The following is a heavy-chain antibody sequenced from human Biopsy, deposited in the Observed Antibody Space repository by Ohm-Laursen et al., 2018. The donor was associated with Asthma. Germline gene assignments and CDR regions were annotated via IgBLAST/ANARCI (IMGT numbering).Heavy chain of an antibody. V-gene: IGHV4-39*01. Sequence: TLSLTWSLSSGSGGYMRSGNYYWGWIRQPPGKGLAWIGSIYYSGTTYYNRSLESRVTVSADWSKNQFSLKLTSVTAADTAVYYCVRGSSSWHHGPFHYYYGLDVWGQGTTATVSS. CDR2: IYYSGTT. CDR1: SGSGGYMRSGNYY. D-gene: IGHD6-13*01. CDR3: VRGSSSWHHGPFHYYYGLDV. J-gene: IGHJ6*02.